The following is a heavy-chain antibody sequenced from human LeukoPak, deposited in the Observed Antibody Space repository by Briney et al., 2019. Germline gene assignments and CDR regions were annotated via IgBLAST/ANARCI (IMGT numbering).Heavy chain of an antibody. CDR2: INPSGGST. CDR3: AREGSSWLQFDY. J-gene: IGHJ4*02. Sequence: ASVKVSCKASGYTFTSYYMHWVRQAPGQGLEWMGIINPSGGSTSYAQKFQGRVAMTRDTSTSTVYMELSSLRSEDTAVYYCAREGSSWLQFDYWGQGTLVTVSS. D-gene: IGHD6-13*01. CDR1: GYTFTSYY. V-gene: IGHV1-46*01.